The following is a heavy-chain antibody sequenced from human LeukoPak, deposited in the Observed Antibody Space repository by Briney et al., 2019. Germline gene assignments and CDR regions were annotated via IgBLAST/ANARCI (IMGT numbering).Heavy chain of an antibody. J-gene: IGHJ4*02. CDR1: GGSISRGGYY. Sequence: TLSLTCTVSGGSISRGGYYWSWIRQHPWKGLGWIGYIYYSGSTYYNPSLKSRVTISVDTSKNQFSLKLSSVTAADTAVYYCARVFSGYDLSFDYWGQGTLVTVSS. CDR2: IYYSGST. D-gene: IGHD5-12*01. V-gene: IGHV4-31*03. CDR3: ARVFSGYDLSFDY.